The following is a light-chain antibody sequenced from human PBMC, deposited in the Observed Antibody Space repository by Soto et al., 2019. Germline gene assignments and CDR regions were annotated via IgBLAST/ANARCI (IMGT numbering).Light chain of an antibody. CDR1: SSDVGRYIY. V-gene: IGLV2-8*01. CDR2: EVS. J-gene: IGLJ1*01. Sequence: QSVLTQPPSASGSPGQSVTISCTGTSSDVGRYIYVSWYQQHPGKAPKIIMYEVSKRPSGVPDRFSGFKSGNTASLTVSGLQAEDEADYYCSSYGGSNNYVFGTGTKLTVL. CDR3: SSYGGSNNYV.